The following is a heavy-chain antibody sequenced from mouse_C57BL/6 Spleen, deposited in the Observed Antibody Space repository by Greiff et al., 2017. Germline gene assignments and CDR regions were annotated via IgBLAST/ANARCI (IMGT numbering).Heavy chain of an antibody. Sequence: EVQVVESGGDLVKPGGSLKLSCAASGFTFSSYGMSWVRQTPDKRLEWVATISSGGSYTYYPDSVKGRFTISRDNAKNTLYLQMSSLKSEDTAMYYCASFITTVVRYAMDYWGQGTSVTVSS. D-gene: IGHD1-1*01. CDR2: ISSGGSYT. CDR3: ASFITTVVRYAMDY. V-gene: IGHV5-6*01. CDR1: GFTFSSYG. J-gene: IGHJ4*01.